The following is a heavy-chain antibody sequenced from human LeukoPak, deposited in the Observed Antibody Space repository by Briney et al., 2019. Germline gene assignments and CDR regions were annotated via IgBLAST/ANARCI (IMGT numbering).Heavy chain of an antibody. CDR2: IIPIFGTA. Sequence: GASVKVSCKASGGTFSSYAISWVRQAPGQGLEWMGGIIPIFGTANYAQKFQGRVTITADESTSTAYMELSSLRSEDTAVYYCARDSGMPTYGGNSRFYVYWGQGTLVTVSS. CDR1: GGTFSSYA. D-gene: IGHD4-23*01. CDR3: ARDSGMPTYGGNSRFYVY. J-gene: IGHJ4*02. V-gene: IGHV1-69*13.